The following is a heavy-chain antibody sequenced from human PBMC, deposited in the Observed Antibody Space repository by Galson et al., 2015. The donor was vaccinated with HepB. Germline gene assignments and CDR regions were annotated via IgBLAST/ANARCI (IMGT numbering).Heavy chain of an antibody. CDR2: ISSSSSYI. V-gene: IGHV3-21*01. CDR3: ARAGGKLWFGELLADTRTYYYYGMDV. D-gene: IGHD3-10*01. CDR1: GFTFSSYS. J-gene: IGHJ6*02. Sequence: SLRLSCAASGFTFSSYSMNWVRQAPGKGLEWVSSISSSSSYIYYADSVKGRFTISRDNAKNSLYLQMNSLRAEDTAVYYCARAGGKLWFGELLADTRTYYYYGMDVWGQGTTVTVSS.